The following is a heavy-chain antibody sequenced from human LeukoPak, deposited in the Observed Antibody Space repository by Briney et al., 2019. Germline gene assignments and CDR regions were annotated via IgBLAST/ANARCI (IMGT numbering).Heavy chain of an antibody. CDR1: GFTFSSYA. Sequence: PGGTLRLSCAASGFTFSSYAMHWVRQAPGKGLEWVAVISYDGNNKYYADSVKGRFTISRDNSKNTLYLQMNSLRAEDTALYYCATLPTWGQGTLVTVSS. D-gene: IGHD4-17*01. CDR3: ATLPT. J-gene: IGHJ4*02. CDR2: ISYDGNNK. V-gene: IGHV3-30-3*01.